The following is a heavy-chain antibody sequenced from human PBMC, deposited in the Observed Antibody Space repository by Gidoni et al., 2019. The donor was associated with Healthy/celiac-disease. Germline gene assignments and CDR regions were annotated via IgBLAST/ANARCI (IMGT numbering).Heavy chain of an antibody. CDR1: GGSISSSSYY. J-gene: IGHJ5*02. Sequence: QLHLQESGPGLVKPSETLSLTCTVPGGSISSSSYYRGWIRQPPGKGLEWIGSIYYSGSTSYSPSLKGRVTISVDTSKNLFSLKLGSVTAADTAVYYCARYRVYPIKSGGKGVNWFDPWGQGTLVTVSS. CDR3: ARYRVYPIKSGGKGVNWFDP. CDR2: IYYSGST. V-gene: IGHV4-39*01. D-gene: IGHD2-15*01.